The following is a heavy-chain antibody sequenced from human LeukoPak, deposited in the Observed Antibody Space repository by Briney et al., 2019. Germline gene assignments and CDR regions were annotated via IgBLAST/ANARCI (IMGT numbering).Heavy chain of an antibody. V-gene: IGHV3-7*01. CDR2: IKQDGSEK. D-gene: IGHD6-6*01. J-gene: IGHJ6*03. Sequence: GGSLRLSCAASGFTFSSYWMSWVRQAPGKGLEWVANIKQDGSEKYYVDSVKGRFTISRDNAKNSLYLQMNSLRAEDTAVYYCATARPPYYYYYYYMDVWGKGTTVTVSS. CDR1: GFTFSSYW. CDR3: ATARPPYYYYYYYMDV.